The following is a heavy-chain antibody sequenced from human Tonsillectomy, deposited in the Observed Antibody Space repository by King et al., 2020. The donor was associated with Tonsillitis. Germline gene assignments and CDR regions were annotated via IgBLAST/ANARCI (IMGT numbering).Heavy chain of an antibody. Sequence: VQLQQWGAGLLKPSETLSLTCAVYGGSFSGYYWSWIRQPPGKGLEWIGEINHSGSTNYNPSLKSRVTISVDTSKNQFSLKLSSVTAADTAVYSCARDPSLTGADAFDIWGQGTMVTVSS. CDR1: GGSFSGYY. V-gene: IGHV4-34*01. J-gene: IGHJ3*02. D-gene: IGHD7-27*01. CDR2: INHSGST. CDR3: ARDPSLTGADAFDI.